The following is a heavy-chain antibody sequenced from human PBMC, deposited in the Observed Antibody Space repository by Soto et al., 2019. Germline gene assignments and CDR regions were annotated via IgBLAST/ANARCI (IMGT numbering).Heavy chain of an antibody. J-gene: IGHJ4*02. CDR3: ARLIRGYSYGYLDY. CDR2: IYYSGST. CDR1: GGSISSSYY. V-gene: IGHV4-39*01. D-gene: IGHD5-18*01. Sequence: SETLSLTCTVSGGSISSSYYWGWIRQPPGKGLEWIGSIYYSGSTYYNPSLESRVTISVDTSKNQFSLKLSSVTAADTAVYYCARLIRGYSYGYLDYWGQGTLVTVSS.